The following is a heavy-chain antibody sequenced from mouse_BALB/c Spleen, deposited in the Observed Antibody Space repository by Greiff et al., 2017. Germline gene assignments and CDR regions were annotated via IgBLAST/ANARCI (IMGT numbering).Heavy chain of an antibody. D-gene: IGHD1-2*01. CDR2: INSNGGST. J-gene: IGHJ4*01. Sequence: EVQRVESGGGLVQPGGSLKLSCAASGFTFSSYGMSWVRQTPDKRLELVATINSNGGSTYYPDSVKGRFTISRDNAKNTLYLQMSSLKSEDTAMYYCASSLLRPPYAMDYWGQGTSVTVSS. CDR1: GFTFSSYG. V-gene: IGHV5-6-3*01. CDR3: ASSLLRPPYAMDY.